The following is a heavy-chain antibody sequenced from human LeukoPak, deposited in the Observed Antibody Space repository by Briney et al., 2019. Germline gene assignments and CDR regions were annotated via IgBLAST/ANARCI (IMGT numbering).Heavy chain of an antibody. CDR1: GDSISSSQW. Sequence: SETLSLTCAVSGDSISSSQWWSWVRQPPGKGLEWIGYIYYSGSTNYNPSLKSRVTISVDTSKNQFSLKLSSVTAADTAVYYCARPTRDAFDIWGQGTMVTVSS. J-gene: IGHJ3*02. V-gene: IGHV4-59*11. CDR3: ARPTRDAFDI. CDR2: IYYSGST.